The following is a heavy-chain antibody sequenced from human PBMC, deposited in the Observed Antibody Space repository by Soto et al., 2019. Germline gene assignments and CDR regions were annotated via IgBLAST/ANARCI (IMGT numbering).Heavy chain of an antibody. CDR3: ARDCAEYSSGWYQRGGFDY. V-gene: IGHV3-33*01. J-gene: IGHJ4*02. D-gene: IGHD6-19*01. CDR1: GFTFSSYG. CDR2: IWYDGSNK. Sequence: QVQLVESGGGVVQPGRSLRLSCAASGFTFSSYGMHWVRQAPGKGLEWVAVIWYDGSNKYYAASVKGRFTISRDHSKXXLXXQMNSRRAEDTAVYYCARDCAEYSSGWYQRGGFDYWGQGTLVTVSS.